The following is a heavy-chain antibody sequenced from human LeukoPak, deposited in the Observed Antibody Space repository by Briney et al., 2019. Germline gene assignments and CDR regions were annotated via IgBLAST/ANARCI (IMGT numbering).Heavy chain of an antibody. D-gene: IGHD5-24*01. Sequence: SVKVSCKASGGTFSSYAISWVRQAPGQGLEWMGRIIPIFGTANYAQKFQGRVTITTDESTSTAYVELSSLRSEDTAVYYCARGGDGYNSWFDPWGQGTLVTVSS. J-gene: IGHJ5*02. V-gene: IGHV1-69*05. CDR2: IIPIFGTA. CDR1: GGTFSSYA. CDR3: ARGGDGYNSWFDP.